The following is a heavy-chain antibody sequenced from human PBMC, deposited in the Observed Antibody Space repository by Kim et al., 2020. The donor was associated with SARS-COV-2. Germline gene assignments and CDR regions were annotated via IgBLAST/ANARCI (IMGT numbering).Heavy chain of an antibody. V-gene: IGHV3-23*01. CDR2: ISGSGGYT. D-gene: IGHD3-10*01. J-gene: IGHJ4*02. CDR1: GFTFSSYA. Sequence: GGSLRLSCAASGFTFSSYAMSWVRQAPGKGLEWVSIISGSGGYTYYADSVKGRFTIARDNSMNTLSLQMNSLRVEDTAVYYCAAGYYQYVIRYWGQGTLVTVSS. CDR3: AAGYYQYVIRY.